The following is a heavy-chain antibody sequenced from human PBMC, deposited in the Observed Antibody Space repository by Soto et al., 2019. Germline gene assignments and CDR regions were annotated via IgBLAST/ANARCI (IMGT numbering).Heavy chain of an antibody. V-gene: IGHV3-23*01. CDR1: GFSFISYA. D-gene: IGHD3-10*01. CDR2: ISGSDGKT. CDR3: VRWSYHDY. Sequence: RRLSCAASGFSFISYAMSWVRQAPGKGLEWVSTISGSDGKTFYADSVKGRFSISRDTSKNMLYLQMNNMRGDDTAVYYCVRWSYHDYWGQGTRVTVSS. J-gene: IGHJ4*02.